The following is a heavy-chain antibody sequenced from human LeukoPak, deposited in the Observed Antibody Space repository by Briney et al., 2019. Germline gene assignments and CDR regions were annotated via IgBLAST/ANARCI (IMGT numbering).Heavy chain of an antibody. CDR2: IEGDGSST. Sequence: GGSLRLSCAASGFTFSTYWMHWVRQVPGKGLVWVSRIEGDGSSTSYAGSVKGRFTISRDNAKNTLDLQMNSLRAEDTAVYYCARDPSYTSGYFDDWGQGTPVIVSS. D-gene: IGHD6-19*01. CDR1: GFTFSTYW. V-gene: IGHV3-74*01. CDR3: ARDPSYTSGYFDD. J-gene: IGHJ4*02.